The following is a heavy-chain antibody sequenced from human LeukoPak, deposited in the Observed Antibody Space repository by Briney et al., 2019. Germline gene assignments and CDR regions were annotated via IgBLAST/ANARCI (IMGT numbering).Heavy chain of an antibody. CDR2: IYYSGST. CDR3: ARAYSGYGQIDY. V-gene: IGHV4-59*01. CDR1: GGSIRSYY. D-gene: IGHD5-12*01. Sequence: PSETLSLTCTVSGGSIRSYYWSWIRQPPGKGLEWIGYIYYSGSTNYNPSLKSRVTMSVDTSKNQFSLKQSSVTAADPAVYYCARAYSGYGQIDYWGQGTLVTVSS. J-gene: IGHJ4*02.